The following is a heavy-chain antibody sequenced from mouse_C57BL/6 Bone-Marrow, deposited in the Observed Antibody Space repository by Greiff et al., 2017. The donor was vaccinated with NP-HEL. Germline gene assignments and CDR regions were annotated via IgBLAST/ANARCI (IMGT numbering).Heavy chain of an antibody. CDR1: GYTFTSYW. CDR2: IYPGNSDT. J-gene: IGHJ4*01. D-gene: IGHD2-3*01. CDR3: TCIYDGYYDAMDY. V-gene: IGHV1-5*01. Sequence: VQLQQSGTVLARPGASVKMSCKTSGYTFTSYWMHWVKQRPGQGLEWIGAIYPGNSDTSYNQKFKGKAKLTAVTSASTAYMELSSLTKEDSAVYYCTCIYDGYYDAMDYWGQGTSVTVSS.